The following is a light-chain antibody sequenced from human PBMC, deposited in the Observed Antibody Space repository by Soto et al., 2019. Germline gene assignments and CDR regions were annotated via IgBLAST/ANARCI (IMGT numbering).Light chain of an antibody. V-gene: IGKV3-20*01. CDR2: GVS. Sequence: EMVLTQSPGTLPLSPGERATLSCRASQSVSSNNLAWYRQKPGQSPRLLMYGVSSRATGITDRFSGSGSGTDFTLTISRLEPEDFVVYYCQQYGRSPYTFGQGTKLEIK. CDR3: QQYGRSPYT. J-gene: IGKJ2*01. CDR1: QSVSSNN.